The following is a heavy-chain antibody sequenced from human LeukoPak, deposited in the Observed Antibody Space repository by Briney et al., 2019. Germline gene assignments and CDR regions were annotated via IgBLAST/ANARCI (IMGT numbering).Heavy chain of an antibody. V-gene: IGHV3-64*01. D-gene: IGHD3-22*01. Sequence: GGSLRLSCAASGFTFSSYAMHWVRQAPGKGLEYVSAISSNGGSTYYANSVKGRFTISRDNSKNTLYLQMGSLRAEDMAVYYCARAYYDSSGYYYGIGLGDYWGQGTLVTVSS. CDR2: ISSNGGST. CDR1: GFTFSSYA. J-gene: IGHJ4*02. CDR3: ARAYYDSSGYYYGIGLGDY.